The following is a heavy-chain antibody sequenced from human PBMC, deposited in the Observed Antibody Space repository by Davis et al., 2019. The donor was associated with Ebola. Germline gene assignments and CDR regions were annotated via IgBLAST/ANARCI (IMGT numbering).Heavy chain of an antibody. CDR2: INPSGGST. J-gene: IGHJ4*02. CDR1: GYTFTSYA. Sequence: AASVKVSCKASGYTFTSYAMHWVRQAPGQGLEWMGIINPSGGSTSYAQKFQGRVTMTRDTSTSTVYMELSSLRSEDTAVYYCARDPSYRYDYGGNSVRSDYFDYWGQGTLSPSPQ. CDR3: ARDPSYRYDYGGNSVRSDYFDY. V-gene: IGHV1-46*01. D-gene: IGHD4-23*01.